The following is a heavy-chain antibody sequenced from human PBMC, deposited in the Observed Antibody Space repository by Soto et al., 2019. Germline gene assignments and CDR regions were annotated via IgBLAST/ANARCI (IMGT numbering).Heavy chain of an antibody. CDR1: GYTFTSYG. J-gene: IGHJ6*02. D-gene: IGHD6-19*01. CDR2: ISAYNGNT. CDR3: AAGFGWYTPRGYYYGMDV. Sequence: ASVKVSCKASGYTFTSYGISWVRQAPGQGLEWMGWISAYNGNTNYAQKLQGRVTITRDMSTSTAYMELSSLRSEDTAVYYCAAGFGWYTPRGYYYGMDVWGQGTTVTVSS. V-gene: IGHV1-18*01.